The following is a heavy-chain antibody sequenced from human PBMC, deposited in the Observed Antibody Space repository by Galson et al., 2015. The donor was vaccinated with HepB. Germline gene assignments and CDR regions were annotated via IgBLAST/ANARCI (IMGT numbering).Heavy chain of an antibody. CDR3: GARRFGKLYFDY. CDR2: FDLEVDDT. Sequence: SVKVSCKVSGYKFGDLSIHWVRQAPGKGLEWMGGFDLEVDDTFYGQSFQGRVTMIGDTSTDTAYMELSSLTYEDTAVYFCGARRFGKLYFDYWGQGTQATVSS. CDR1: GYKFGDLS. D-gene: IGHD3-10*01. V-gene: IGHV1-24*01. J-gene: IGHJ4*02.